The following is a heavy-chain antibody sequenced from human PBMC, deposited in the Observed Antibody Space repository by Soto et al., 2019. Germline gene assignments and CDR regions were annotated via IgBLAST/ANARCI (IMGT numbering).Heavy chain of an antibody. Sequence: QVQLVESGGGVVQPGRSLRLSCAASGFTFSSYGMHWVRQAPGKGLEWVAVIWHDGSNKYYADSVKGRFIISRDNFKNTLYLPMNSLRAEDTAVYYCARAQYSGSYIRMDVWGQGTTVTVSS. V-gene: IGHV3-33*01. D-gene: IGHD1-26*01. CDR3: ARAQYSGSYIRMDV. J-gene: IGHJ6*02. CDR2: IWHDGSNK. CDR1: GFTFSSYG.